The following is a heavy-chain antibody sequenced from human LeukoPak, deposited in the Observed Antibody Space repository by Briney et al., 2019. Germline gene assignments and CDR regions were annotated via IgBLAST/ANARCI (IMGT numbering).Heavy chain of an antibody. J-gene: IGHJ4*02. CDR1: GGSINTYF. Sequence: SETLSLTCTVSGGSINTYFWSWIRQPPGKGLEWIGYIYYSGSTNYNPSLKSRVTISVDTSKNQFSLKLSSVTAADTAVYYCARSERYSSGWYFYFDYWGQGTLVTVSS. D-gene: IGHD6-19*01. CDR2: IYYSGST. V-gene: IGHV4-59*01. CDR3: ARSERYSSGWYFYFDY.